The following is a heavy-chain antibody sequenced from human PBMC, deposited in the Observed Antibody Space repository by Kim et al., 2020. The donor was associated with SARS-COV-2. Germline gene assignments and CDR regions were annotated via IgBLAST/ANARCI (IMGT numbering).Heavy chain of an antibody. CDR3: ARVSGSYNYYYGMDV. J-gene: IGHJ6*02. Sequence: GGSLRLSCAASGFTFSSYWMHWVRQAPGKGLVWVSRINSDGSSTSYADSVKGRFTISRDNAKNTLYLQMNSLRAEDTAVYYCARVSGSYNYYYGMDVWGQGTTVTVSS. D-gene: IGHD1-26*01. V-gene: IGHV3-74*01. CDR1: GFTFSSYW. CDR2: INSDGSST.